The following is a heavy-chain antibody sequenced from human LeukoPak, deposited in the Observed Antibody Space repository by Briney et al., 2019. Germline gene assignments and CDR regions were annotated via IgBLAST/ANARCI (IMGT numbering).Heavy chain of an antibody. Sequence: ASVTVSCKASGYTFTSYDINWVRQATGQGLEWMGWMNPNGGNTGYAQKFQGRVTITRNTSISTAYMELSSLRSEDTAVYYCAIDTIFGVVAQDYWGQGTLVTVSS. CDR1: GYTFTSYD. CDR2: MNPNGGNT. CDR3: AIDTIFGVVAQDY. V-gene: IGHV1-8*03. D-gene: IGHD3-3*01. J-gene: IGHJ4*02.